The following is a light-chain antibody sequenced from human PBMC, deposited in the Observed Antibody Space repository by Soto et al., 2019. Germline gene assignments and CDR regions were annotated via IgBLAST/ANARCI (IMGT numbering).Light chain of an antibody. Sequence: ERVMTQSPATLSVSPGERATLSCRASETVSINLAWFQQKPGQAPRLLIYGASTRATGVPARFSGSGSVTEFTLTISSLQSEDFAVYYCQQYNNWPYTVGQGTKVDSK. CDR2: GAS. V-gene: IGKV3-15*01. CDR3: QQYNNWPYT. J-gene: IGKJ2*01. CDR1: ETVSIN.